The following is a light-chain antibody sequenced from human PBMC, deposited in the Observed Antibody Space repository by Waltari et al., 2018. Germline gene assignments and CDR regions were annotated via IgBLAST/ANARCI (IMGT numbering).Light chain of an antibody. CDR3: QQYNNWPLT. Sequence: EIVLTQSPATLSLSPGERATLSCRASQRVSSNLAWYQQKPGQAPRLLIYGASTRATGIPARFSGSGSGTEFTLTISSLQSEDFAVYYCQQYNNWPLTFGQGTRLEIK. V-gene: IGKV3-15*01. CDR2: GAS. CDR1: QRVSSN. J-gene: IGKJ5*01.